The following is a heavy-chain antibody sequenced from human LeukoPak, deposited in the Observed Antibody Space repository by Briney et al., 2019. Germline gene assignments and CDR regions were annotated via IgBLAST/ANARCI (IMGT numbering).Heavy chain of an antibody. CDR1: GFTFSSYG. Sequence: GGSLRLSCAASGFTFSSYGMHWVRQAPGKGLEWVAFIRYDGSNKYYADSVKGRFTISRDNSKNTLYLQMNSLRAEDTAVYYGAKDGGQLHRHTSNWFDPWGQVTVGTVS. D-gene: IGHD2-2*01. V-gene: IGHV3-30*02. CDR2: IRYDGSNK. CDR3: AKDGGQLHRHTSNWFDP. J-gene: IGHJ5*02.